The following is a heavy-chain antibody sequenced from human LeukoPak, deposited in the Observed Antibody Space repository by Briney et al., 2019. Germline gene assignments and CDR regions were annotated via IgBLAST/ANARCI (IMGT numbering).Heavy chain of an antibody. CDR3: ARVSGVGIAARRGYYYYYMDV. Sequence: SETLSLTCAVYGGSFSGYYWSWIRQPPGKGLEWIGEINHSGSTNYNPSLKSRVTISVDTSKNQFSLKLSSVTAADTAVYYCARVSGVGIAARRGYYYYYMDVWGKGTTVTVSS. D-gene: IGHD6-6*01. V-gene: IGHV4-34*01. CDR2: INHSGST. J-gene: IGHJ6*03. CDR1: GGSFSGYY.